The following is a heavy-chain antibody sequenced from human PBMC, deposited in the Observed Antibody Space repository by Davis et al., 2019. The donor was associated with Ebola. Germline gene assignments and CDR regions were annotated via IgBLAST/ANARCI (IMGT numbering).Heavy chain of an antibody. CDR1: GGTFSSYA. J-gene: IGHJ6*02. CDR3: ARAMYYYDSSGYSGMDV. D-gene: IGHD3-22*01. CDR2: IIPILGIA. Sequence: SVNVSRKASGGTFSSYAISWVRQAPGQGLEWMGRIIPILGIANYAQKFQGRVTITADKSTSTAYMELSSLRSEDTAVYYCARAMYYYDSSGYSGMDVWGQGTTVTVSS. V-gene: IGHV1-69*04.